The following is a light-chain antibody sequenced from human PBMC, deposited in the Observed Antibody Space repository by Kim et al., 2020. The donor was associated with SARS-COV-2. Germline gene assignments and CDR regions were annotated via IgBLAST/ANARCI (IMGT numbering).Light chain of an antibody. CDR1: QSVSSN. Sequence: EMVMTQSPATLSVSPGERATLSCRASQSVSSNLAWYQQKPGQAPRLLIYGASTRATGIPARFGGSGSGTEFTLTISSLQSEDFAVYYCQQYNNWPYTFGQGTKLEI. CDR3: QQYNNWPYT. V-gene: IGKV3-15*01. CDR2: GAS. J-gene: IGKJ2*01.